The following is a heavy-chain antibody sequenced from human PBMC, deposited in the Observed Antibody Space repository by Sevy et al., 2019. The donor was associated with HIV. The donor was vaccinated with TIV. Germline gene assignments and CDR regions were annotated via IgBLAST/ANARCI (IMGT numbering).Heavy chain of an antibody. CDR1: VVSVSPYY. V-gene: IGHV4-59*02. Sequence: SETLSLTCTVSVVSVSPYYWAWIRQPPGKGLECVAFSGSTNYNPSLKSRATTSVDTSKNQFSLKLSSVTAADTAIYYCARGGPNQQQLDYFDHWGQGTLVTVSS. CDR2: SGST. CDR3: ARGGPNQQQLDYFDH. D-gene: IGHD1-1*01. J-gene: IGHJ4*02.